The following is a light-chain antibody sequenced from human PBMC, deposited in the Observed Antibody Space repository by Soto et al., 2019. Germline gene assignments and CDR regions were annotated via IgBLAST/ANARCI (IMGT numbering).Light chain of an antibody. CDR3: QQYKSYAT. Sequence: DIQMTQSPSTLSASVGDRVTITCRASQSINTWLAWYQQKPGKAPRFLIYQASSLESGVPSRFSGSGFGTEFTLTIRNLHPDDFATYYCQQYKSYATFGQGTKLETK. CDR1: QSINTW. CDR2: QAS. V-gene: IGKV1-5*03. J-gene: IGKJ2*01.